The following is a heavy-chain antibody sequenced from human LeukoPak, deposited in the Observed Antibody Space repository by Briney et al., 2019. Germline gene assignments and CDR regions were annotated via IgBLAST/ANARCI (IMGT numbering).Heavy chain of an antibody. CDR1: GYTFTGYY. D-gene: IGHD3-22*01. Sequence: ASVKVSCKASGYTFTGYYMHWVRQAPGQGLEWMGWINPNSGGTNYAQKFQGRVTMTRDTSISTAYMELSRLRSGDTAVYYCARDRNYYDSSGYYSNWGQGTLVTVSS. J-gene: IGHJ4*02. CDR2: INPNSGGT. V-gene: IGHV1-2*02. CDR3: ARDRNYYDSSGYYSN.